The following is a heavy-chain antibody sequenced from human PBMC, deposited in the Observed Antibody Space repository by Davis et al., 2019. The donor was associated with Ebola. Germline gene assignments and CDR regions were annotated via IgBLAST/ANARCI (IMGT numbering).Heavy chain of an antibody. D-gene: IGHD6-25*01. CDR3: AKAAKSGYWYFDL. CDR1: GFTFSSYS. Sequence: GESLKISCAASGFTFSSYSMHWVRQAPGKGLEWVSSISSSSSYIYYADSVKGRFTISRDNAKNSLYLQMNSLRAEDTAVYYCAKAAKSGYWYFDLWGRGTLVTVSS. CDR2: ISSSSSYI. V-gene: IGHV3-21*04. J-gene: IGHJ2*01.